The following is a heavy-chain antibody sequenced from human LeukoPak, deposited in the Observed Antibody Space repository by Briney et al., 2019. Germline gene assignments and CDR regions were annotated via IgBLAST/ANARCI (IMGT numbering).Heavy chain of an antibody. CDR2: ISAYNGNT. V-gene: IGHV1-18*01. CDR1: GYTFTSYG. Sequence: ASVKVSCKASGYTFTSYGISWVRQAPGQGLEWMGWISAYNGNTNYAQKLQGRVTMTTDTSTSTAYMELRSLRSEDTAVYYCARGSGFGELTPSPIDYWGQGTLVTVSS. D-gene: IGHD3-10*01. J-gene: IGHJ4*02. CDR3: ARGSGFGELTPSPIDY.